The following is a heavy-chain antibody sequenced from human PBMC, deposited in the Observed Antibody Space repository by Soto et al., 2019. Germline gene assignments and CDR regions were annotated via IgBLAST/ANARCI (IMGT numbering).Heavy chain of an antibody. CDR2: IYYSGST. V-gene: IGHV4-30-4*01. CDR1: GGSISSGDYY. J-gene: IGHJ6*02. Sequence: SETLSLTCTVSGGSISSGDYYWSWIRQPPGKGLEWIGYIYYSGSTYYNPSLKSRVTISVDTSKNQFSLKLSSVTAADTAVYYCARDRAYYDSSGYFRVEGYYGMDVWGQGTTVTVSS. D-gene: IGHD3-22*01. CDR3: ARDRAYYDSSGYFRVEGYYGMDV.